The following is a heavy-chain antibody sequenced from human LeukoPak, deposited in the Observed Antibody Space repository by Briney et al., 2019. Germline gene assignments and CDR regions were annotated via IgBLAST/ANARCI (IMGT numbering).Heavy chain of an antibody. CDR1: GGSISTSSYY. V-gene: IGHV4-39*07. CDR2: IYYSGST. D-gene: IGHD5/OR15-5a*01. Sequence: SETLSLTCTVSGGSISTSSYYWGWIRQPPGKGLEWIGTIYYSGSTDFNPSLKSRVTISVDTFKNQFSLKLSPVTAADTAVYYCARDPPPRYPTFLRSHAFDIWGQGTMVTVSS. CDR3: ARDPPPRYPTFLRSHAFDI. J-gene: IGHJ3*02.